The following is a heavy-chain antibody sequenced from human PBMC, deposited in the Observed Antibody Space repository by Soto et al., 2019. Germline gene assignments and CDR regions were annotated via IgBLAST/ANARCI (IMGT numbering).Heavy chain of an antibody. CDR1: GYAFSRYV. J-gene: IGHJ4*02. CDR2: ISGSGGDT. Sequence: GGSLRLSCAASGYAFSRYVMSWVRQAPGKGLEWVSAISGSGGDTYSADSVKGRFTISRDNSKNTLYLQMNSLRAEDTAVYFCAKGSSDSRPYYFDYWGQGTPVPVAS. CDR3: AKGSSDSRPYYFDY. V-gene: IGHV3-23*01. D-gene: IGHD3-22*01.